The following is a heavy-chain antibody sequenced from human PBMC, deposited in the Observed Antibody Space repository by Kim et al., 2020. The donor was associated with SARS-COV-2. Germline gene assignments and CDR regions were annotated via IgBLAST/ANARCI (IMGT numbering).Heavy chain of an antibody. Sequence: GGSLRLSCAASGFTFRSYGMHWVRQAPGKGLEWVAVIWYDGSNKYYADSVKGRFTISRDNSNNMLFLQMSSLRAEDTAVYYCAKNGYNSGWYYFDSWGQGTLVTVSS. V-gene: IGHV3-30*02. CDR3: AKNGYNSGWYYFDS. CDR1: GFTFRSYG. CDR2: IWYDGSNK. D-gene: IGHD6-19*01. J-gene: IGHJ4*02.